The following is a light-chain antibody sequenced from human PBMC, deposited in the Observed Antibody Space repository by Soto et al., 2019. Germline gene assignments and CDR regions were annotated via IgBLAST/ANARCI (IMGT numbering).Light chain of an antibody. CDR1: SSDVGTYNL. Sequence: QSALTQPASVSGSPGQSITISCTGTSSDVGTYNLVSWYQQHPGKAPKLMIYEGSKRPSGVSNRFSGSKSGSTASLTISGLQAEDEADYYCCSYAGSSTFVFGGGTKLTVL. V-gene: IGLV2-23*03. CDR3: CSYAGSSTFV. J-gene: IGLJ2*01. CDR2: EGS.